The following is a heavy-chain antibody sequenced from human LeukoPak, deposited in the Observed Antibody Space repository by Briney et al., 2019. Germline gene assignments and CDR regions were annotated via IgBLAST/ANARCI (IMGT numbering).Heavy chain of an antibody. CDR3: AKDRGEIAVALGTFDH. CDR1: GFTFSSYA. D-gene: IGHD6-19*01. J-gene: IGHJ4*02. V-gene: IGHV3-23*01. CDR2: ISGSGGST. Sequence: GGSLRLSCAASGFTFSSYAMSWVRQAPGKGLEWVSAISGSGGSTYYADSVQGRFPISRDNSKNPLYLQMNSLRAENTAVYYFAKDRGEIAVALGTFDHWGQGTLVTVSS.